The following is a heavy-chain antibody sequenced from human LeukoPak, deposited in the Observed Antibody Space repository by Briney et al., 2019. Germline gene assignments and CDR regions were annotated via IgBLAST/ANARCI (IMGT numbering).Heavy chain of an antibody. CDR2: IIPILGIA. D-gene: IGHD2-15*01. J-gene: IGHJ6*02. Sequence: SVKVSCKASGGTFSSYAISWVRQAPGQGLEWMGRIIPILGIANYAQKFQGRVTITADKSTSTAHMELSSLRSEDTAVYYCARDRYCSGGSCYSYYYGMDVWGQGTTVTVSS. CDR3: ARDRYCSGGSCYSYYYGMDV. V-gene: IGHV1-69*04. CDR1: GGTFSSYA.